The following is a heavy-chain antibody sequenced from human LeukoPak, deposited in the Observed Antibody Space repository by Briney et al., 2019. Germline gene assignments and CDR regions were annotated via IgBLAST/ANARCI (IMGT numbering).Heavy chain of an antibody. CDR2: IYSGGST. CDR3: AAEEPGTGTFLDY. CDR1: GFTASSDY. V-gene: IGHV3-53*01. J-gene: IGHJ4*02. Sequence: PGGSLRLSCVASGFTASSDYMSWVRQAPGKGLEWVSVIYSGGSTDYADSVRGRFTISRDKSNNTLYLQMNSLRAEDTAVYFCAAEEPGTGTFLDYWGPGTLVTVSS. D-gene: IGHD1-1*01.